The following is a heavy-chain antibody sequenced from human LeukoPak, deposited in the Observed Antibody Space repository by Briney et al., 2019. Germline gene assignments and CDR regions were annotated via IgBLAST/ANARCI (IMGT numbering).Heavy chain of an antibody. CDR2: FYTSGST. CDR1: GGSIRSGTYY. J-gene: IGHJ3*01. Sequence: SETLSLTCSVSGGSIRSGTYYWSWIRQFAGKGLEWIGRFYTSGSTNYNPSLKSRVTISVDTPENQFSLHLSSVTAADTATYYCATPYCSGISCLDVFNVWGQGRRVTVSS. D-gene: IGHD2-2*01. CDR3: ATPYCSGISCLDVFNV. V-gene: IGHV4-61*02.